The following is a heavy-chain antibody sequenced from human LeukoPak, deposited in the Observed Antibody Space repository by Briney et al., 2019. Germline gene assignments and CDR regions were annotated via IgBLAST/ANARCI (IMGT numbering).Heavy chain of an antibody. CDR1: GFTFSSYN. CDR2: ITSSSTYI. J-gene: IGHJ5*02. CDR3: ARDQSIYGEYLNWFDP. V-gene: IGHV3-21*01. Sequence: GGSLRLSCAASGFTFSSYNMNWVRQAPGKGLEWVSSITSSSTYIYYADSVKGRFTISRDNAKNSLYLQMNSLRAEDTAVYYCARDQSIYGEYLNWFDPWGQGTLVTVSS. D-gene: IGHD4-17*01.